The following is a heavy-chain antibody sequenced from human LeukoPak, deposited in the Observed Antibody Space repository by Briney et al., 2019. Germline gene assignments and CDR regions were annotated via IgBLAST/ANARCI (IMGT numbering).Heavy chain of an antibody. D-gene: IGHD2-2*01. J-gene: IGHJ5*02. CDR3: ARDSWDIVVVPAPANWFDP. CDR1: GGSFSGYY. V-gene: IGHV4-34*01. CDR2: INHSGST. Sequence: SETLSLTCAVYGGSFSGYYWSWIRQPPGKGLEWIGEINHSGSTNYNPSLKSRVTISVDTSKNQFTLKLSSVTAADTAVYYCARDSWDIVVVPAPANWFDPWGQGTLVTVSS.